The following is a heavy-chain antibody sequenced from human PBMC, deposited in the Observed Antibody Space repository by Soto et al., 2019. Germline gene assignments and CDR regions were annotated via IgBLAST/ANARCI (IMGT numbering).Heavy chain of an antibody. J-gene: IGHJ1*01. Sequence: EVQLLESGGGLVQPEGSLRLPCEASGFTFSSHAMSWVRQAPGKGLEWVSGISGGGSTTYYADSVKGRFTISRDNSKNTLYLQVNSLRAEDTAVYDCARNQAAGGTISRYFQDWGQGTLVTVCS. CDR2: ISGGGSTT. CDR3: ARNQAAGGTISRYFQD. CDR1: GFTFSSHA. V-gene: IGHV3-23*01. D-gene: IGHD6-13*01.